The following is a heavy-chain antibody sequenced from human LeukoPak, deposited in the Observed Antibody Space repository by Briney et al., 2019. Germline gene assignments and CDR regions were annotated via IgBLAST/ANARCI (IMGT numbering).Heavy chain of an antibody. CDR1: AFTFSNYW. Sequence: GGSLRLSCAASAFTFSNYWMSWVRLAPGKGLEWVANMKEDGGEINYVDSVKGRFTISRDNAKNSLYLQMNSPRVNDTAVYYCARDRGYYSFDYWGQGTLVTVSS. CDR2: MKEDGGEI. CDR3: ARDRGYYSFDY. J-gene: IGHJ4*02. D-gene: IGHD3-22*01. V-gene: IGHV3-7*01.